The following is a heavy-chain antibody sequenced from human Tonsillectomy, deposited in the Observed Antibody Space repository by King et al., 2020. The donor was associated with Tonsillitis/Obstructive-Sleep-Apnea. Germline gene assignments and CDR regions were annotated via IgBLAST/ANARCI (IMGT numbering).Heavy chain of an antibody. V-gene: IGHV1-18*01. CDR2: ISAYNGDT. CDR1: GFTFTRYG. Sequence: VQLVQSGTEVKEPGASVRVSCKTSGFTFTRYGFTWVRQAPGQGLEWLGWISAYNGDTDYAQKFQDRVTLTTDTSTTSAYMDLRSLRTDDTAVYYCSRAWGYYTTDGRTGLDYWGQGTLVTVSS. D-gene: IGHD3-3*01. J-gene: IGHJ4*02. CDR3: SRAWGYYTTDGRTGLDY.